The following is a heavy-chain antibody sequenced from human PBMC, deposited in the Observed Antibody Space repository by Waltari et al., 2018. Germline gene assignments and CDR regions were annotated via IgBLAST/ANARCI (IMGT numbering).Heavy chain of an antibody. CDR1: GGSFSGYY. CDR3: ARGPLANIYYDCWSGYYQTRGLFDY. Sequence: QVQLQQWGAGLLKPSETLSLTCAVYGGSFSGYYWSWIRQPPGKGLEWIGEINHSGSTNYNPSLKSRVTISVDTSKNQCSLKLSSVTAADTAVYYCARGPLANIYYDCWSGYYQTRGLFDYWGQGTLVTVSS. CDR2: INHSGST. D-gene: IGHD3-3*01. V-gene: IGHV4-34*01. J-gene: IGHJ4*02.